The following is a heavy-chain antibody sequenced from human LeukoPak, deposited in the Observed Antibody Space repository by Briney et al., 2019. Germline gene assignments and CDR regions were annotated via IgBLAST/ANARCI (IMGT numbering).Heavy chain of an antibody. CDR1: GYSISSGYY. CDR2: IYHSGST. D-gene: IGHD3-22*01. J-gene: IGHJ3*02. V-gene: IGHV4-38-2*02. Sequence: PSETLSLTCTVSGYSISSGYYWGWIRQPPGKGLEWIGSIYHSGSTYYNPSLKSRVTTSVDTSKNQFSLKLSSVTAADTAVYYCARAYYYDSSGYPQGAFDIWGQGTMVTVSS. CDR3: ARAYYYDSSGYPQGAFDI.